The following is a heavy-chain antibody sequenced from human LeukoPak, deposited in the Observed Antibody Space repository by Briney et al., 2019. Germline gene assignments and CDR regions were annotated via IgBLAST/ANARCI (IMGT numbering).Heavy chain of an antibody. CDR2: ISSSSSYI. Sequence: GGSLRLSCAATGFTFSSYSMNWVRQAPGKGLEWVSSISSSSSYIYYADSVKGRFTISRDNAKNSLYLQMNSLRAEDTAVYYCARDGRQVVVTALDYWGQGTLVTVSS. CDR3: ARDGRQVVVTALDY. V-gene: IGHV3-21*01. CDR1: GFTFSSYS. J-gene: IGHJ4*02. D-gene: IGHD2-21*02.